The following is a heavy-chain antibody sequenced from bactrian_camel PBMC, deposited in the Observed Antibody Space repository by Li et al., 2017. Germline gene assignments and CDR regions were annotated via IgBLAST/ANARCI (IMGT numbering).Heavy chain of an antibody. V-gene: IGHV3S9*01. D-gene: IGHD6*01. CDR2: IEGDGTT. Sequence: VQLVESGGGSVQPGGSLRLSCVPARVTSSTRSMAWFRQGSGEGVVGREGVAAIEGDGTTTYADSVQGRFTISRDSAKNTVYLQMNNLQPEDTATYYCAEGRGSRGKHCYSLNYWGQGTQVTVS. CDR3: AEGRGSRGKHCYSLNY. CDR1: RVTSSTRS. J-gene: IGHJ4*01.